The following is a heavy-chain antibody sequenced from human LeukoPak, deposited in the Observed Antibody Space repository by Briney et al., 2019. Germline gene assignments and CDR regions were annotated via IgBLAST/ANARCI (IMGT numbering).Heavy chain of an antibody. V-gene: IGHV4-38-2*01. J-gene: IGHJ3*02. CDR3: ARGGYYDSSGSRDAFDI. CDR1: GYSISSGYY. D-gene: IGHD3-22*01. CDR2: IYHSGST. Sequence: SETLSLTCAVSGYSISSGYYWGWIRQPPGKGLEWIGSIYHSGSTYYNPSLKSRVTISVDTSKNQFSLKLSSVTAADTAVYYCARGGYYDSSGSRDAFDIWGQGTMVTVSS.